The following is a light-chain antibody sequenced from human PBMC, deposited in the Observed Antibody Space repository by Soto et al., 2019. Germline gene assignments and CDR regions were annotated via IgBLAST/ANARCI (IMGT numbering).Light chain of an antibody. V-gene: IGKV3D-20*02. CDR2: DAS. Sequence: EIVLTQSPGTLSLSPGXRATLSCRASQSVSSRSLAWYQQKPGQAPRLLIFDASNRAADIPDRFSGSGSGTDFALTISSLEPEDFAVYYCQQSARWPWTFGQGTKVDIK. CDR1: QSVSSRS. J-gene: IGKJ1*01. CDR3: QQSARWPWT.